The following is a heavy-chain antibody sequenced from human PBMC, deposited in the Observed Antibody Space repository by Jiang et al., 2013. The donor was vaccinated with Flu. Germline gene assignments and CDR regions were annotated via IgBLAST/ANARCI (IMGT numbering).Heavy chain of an antibody. J-gene: IGHJ6*03. CDR1: GFTFSSYD. V-gene: IGHV3-13*04. CDR3: AREWRKEITSYGFYFVDV. CDR2: IGTDGDT. D-gene: IGHD1-14*01. Sequence: LSCAASGFTFSSYDFHWVRQRTGRGLEWVSSIGTDGDTYYSGSVRGRFIISRENGRDSVYLQMNSLTAGDTAVYYCAREWRKEITSYGFYFVDVWGRGTTVTVSS.